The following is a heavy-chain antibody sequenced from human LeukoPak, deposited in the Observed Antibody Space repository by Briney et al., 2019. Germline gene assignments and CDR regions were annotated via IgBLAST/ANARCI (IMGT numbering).Heavy chain of an antibody. V-gene: IGHV4-31*11. CDR3: ARAYSYGLFNP. CDR1: GGSFSGYY. D-gene: IGHD5-18*01. CDR2: IYYSGST. J-gene: IGHJ5*02. Sequence: PSETLSLTCAVYGGSFSGYYWSWIRQHPGKGLEWIGYIYYSGSTYYNPSLKSRVTISVDTSKNQFSLKLSSVTAADTAVYYCARAYSYGLFNPWGQGTLVTVSS.